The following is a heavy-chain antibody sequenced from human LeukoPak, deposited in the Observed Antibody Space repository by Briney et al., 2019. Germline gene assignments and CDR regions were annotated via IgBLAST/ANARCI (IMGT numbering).Heavy chain of an antibody. V-gene: IGHV3-30*18. CDR3: AKDIYCGGDCYIRAGDS. Sequence: PGRSLRLSCAASGFIFSNYGMHWVRQAPGKGLEWVAFIPYDGSNRYYADSVKGRFTISRDNSKNTLYLQMNSLRAEDTAIYYCAKDIYCGGDCYIRAGDSWGQGTLVTVSS. D-gene: IGHD2-21*02. CDR2: IPYDGSNR. CDR1: GFIFSNYG. J-gene: IGHJ4*02.